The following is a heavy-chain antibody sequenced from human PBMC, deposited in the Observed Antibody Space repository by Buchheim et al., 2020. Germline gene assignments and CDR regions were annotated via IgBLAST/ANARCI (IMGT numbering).Heavy chain of an antibody. D-gene: IGHD2-21*01. Sequence: QVQLVQSGAEVKKPGSSVKVSCKASGGTFSNYTISWVRQAPGQGLEWMGRIIPILGIANYAQKFQGRVTITADKSTSTAYMELSSLRSEDTAVYYCARASYCGGDCYHNWFDPWGQGTL. CDR2: IIPILGIA. J-gene: IGHJ5*02. CDR3: ARASYCGGDCYHNWFDP. CDR1: GGTFSNYT. V-gene: IGHV1-69*02.